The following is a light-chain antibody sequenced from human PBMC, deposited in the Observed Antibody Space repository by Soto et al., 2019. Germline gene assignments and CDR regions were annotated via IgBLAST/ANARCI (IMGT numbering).Light chain of an antibody. CDR1: QSVNSY. Sequence: EIVFTQSPGTLSLSPGERATLSCRASQSVNSYLAWYQQKPGQAPRLLIYGASSRATGIPDRFSGSGSGTDFTLTISRLEPEDFALYYCQQYGSSPRTFGQGTKVDIK. V-gene: IGKV3-20*01. CDR2: GAS. CDR3: QQYGSSPRT. J-gene: IGKJ1*01.